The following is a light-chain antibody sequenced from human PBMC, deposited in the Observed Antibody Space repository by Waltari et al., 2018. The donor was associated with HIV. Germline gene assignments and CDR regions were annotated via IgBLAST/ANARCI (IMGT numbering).Light chain of an antibody. CDR1: RSDVGAYDY. CDR3: SSYGGTDTYV. J-gene: IGLJ1*01. Sequence: SALTQPPSASGSVGQSVSISCTGTRSDVGAYDYVSWYQQHPGKAPKVIIYEVNKRPSGFPHRFSGSKAGNTASLTVAGLQADDEADYFCSSYGGTDTYVFGSGTKVSVL. CDR2: EVN. V-gene: IGLV2-8*01.